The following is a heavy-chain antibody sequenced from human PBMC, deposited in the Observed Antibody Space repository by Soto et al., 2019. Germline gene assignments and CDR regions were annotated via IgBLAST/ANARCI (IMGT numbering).Heavy chain of an antibody. V-gene: IGHV3-23*01. J-gene: IGHJ3*01. Sequence: GGSLRLSCVASGYTFGDYAMRWVRQAPGKGLEWVSAIGPTEAHAPAYAHSVKGRFTISRDNSRNTLYLQMTQLRAEDTAVYYCAKDAIAYNGKDDAFDLWGQGTMVTVSS. CDR2: IGPTEAHA. CDR1: GYTFGDYA. CDR3: AKDAIAYNGKDDAFDL. D-gene: IGHD1-20*01.